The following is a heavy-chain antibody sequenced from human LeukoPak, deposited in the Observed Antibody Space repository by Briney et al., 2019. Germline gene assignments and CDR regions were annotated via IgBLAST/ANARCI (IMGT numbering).Heavy chain of an antibody. J-gene: IGHJ2*01. V-gene: IGHV1-46*01. D-gene: IGHD2-21*02. Sequence: ASVKVSCKASGYTFTSYYVHWVRQPPAQGLEWMGIINPSGGSTSYAQKFQGRVTLTRDTSTSTVYMELSSLRSEDTAVYYCARAYCGGDCYPLSWYFDLWGRGALVTVSS. CDR1: GYTFTSYY. CDR3: ARAYCGGDCYPLSWYFDL. CDR2: INPSGGST.